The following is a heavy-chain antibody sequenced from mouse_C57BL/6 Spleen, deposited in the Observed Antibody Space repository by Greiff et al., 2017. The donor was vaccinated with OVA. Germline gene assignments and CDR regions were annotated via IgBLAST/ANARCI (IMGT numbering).Heavy chain of an antibody. D-gene: IGHD2-4*01. CDR3: ARGDDYDWFAY. CDR2: INPNNGGT. J-gene: IGHJ3*01. V-gene: IGHV1-26*01. CDR1: GYTFTDYY. Sequence: EVQLQQSGPELVKPGASVKISCKASGYTFTDYYMNWVKQSHGKSLEWIGDINPNNGGTSYNQKFKGKATLTVDKSSSTAYMQLSSLTSEDSAVYYCARGDDYDWFAYWGQGTLVTVSA.